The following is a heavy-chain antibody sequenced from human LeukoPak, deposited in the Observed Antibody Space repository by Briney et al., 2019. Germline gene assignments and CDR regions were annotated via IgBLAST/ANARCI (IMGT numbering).Heavy chain of an antibody. CDR1: GYTFSNYE. V-gene: IGHV7-4-1*02. CDR2: INTNTANP. D-gene: IGHD1-26*01. Sequence: ASVKVSCKASGYTFSNYEITWVRQAPGEGLEWMGRINTNTANPTYAQAFTGRFVFSLDTSVSTAYLQIRSLKAEDTAVYYCARSKLVGAASDYWGQGTLVTVSS. J-gene: IGHJ4*02. CDR3: ARSKLVGAASDY.